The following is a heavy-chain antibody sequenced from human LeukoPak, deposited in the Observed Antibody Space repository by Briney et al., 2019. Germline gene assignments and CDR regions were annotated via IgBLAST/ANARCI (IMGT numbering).Heavy chain of an antibody. CDR3: ARRAPYDSSGYYY. V-gene: IGHV3-21*01. CDR1: GFTFSSYS. Sequence: GGSLRLSCAASGFTFSSYSMNWVRQAPGKGLEWVSPISSSSYIYYADSVKGRFTISRDNAKNSLYLQMNSLRAEDTAVYYCARRAPYDSSGYYYWGQGTLVTVSS. J-gene: IGHJ4*02. D-gene: IGHD3-22*01. CDR2: ISSSSYI.